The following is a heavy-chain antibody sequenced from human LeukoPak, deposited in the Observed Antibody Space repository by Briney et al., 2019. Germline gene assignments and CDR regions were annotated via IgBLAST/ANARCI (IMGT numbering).Heavy chain of an antibody. J-gene: IGHJ4*02. D-gene: IGHD2-2*01. CDR3: ARDFPRSTSCLGY. Sequence: ASVKVSCKASGYTFTSYDINWVRQATGQGLEWMGWMNPNSGNTGYAQKFQGRVTMIRNTSISTAYMELSSLRSEDTAAYYCARDFPRSTSCLGYWGQGTLVTVSS. CDR2: MNPNSGNT. V-gene: IGHV1-8*01. CDR1: GYTFTSYD.